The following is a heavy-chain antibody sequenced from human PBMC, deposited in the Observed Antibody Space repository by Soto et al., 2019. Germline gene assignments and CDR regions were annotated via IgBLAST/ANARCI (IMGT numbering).Heavy chain of an antibody. Sequence: QITLKESGPTLVKPTQTLTLTCTVSGFSLSTRGMGVGWIRQPPGKALEWLALIYWDDDKRYSPSLKSRLTPIHDTSKSQLVHTMTNVDPVHTGTYSCARDSSGYYGMDVWGQGTTVTVSS. CDR1: GFSLSTRGMG. CDR2: IYWDDDK. CDR3: ARDSSGYYGMDV. V-gene: IGHV2-5*02. D-gene: IGHD6-6*01. J-gene: IGHJ6*02.